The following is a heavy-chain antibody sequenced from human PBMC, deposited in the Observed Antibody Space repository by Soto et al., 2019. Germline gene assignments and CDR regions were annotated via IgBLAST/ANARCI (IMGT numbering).Heavy chain of an antibody. V-gene: IGHV3-23*01. CDR2: NSGNGGST. CDR3: AKAQLRYFDWLYYYGMDV. Sequence: GGSLRLSCAASGFTFSSYAMSWVRQAPGKGLEWVSANSGNGGSTYYADSVKGRFTISRDNSKNTLYLQMNSLRAEDTAVYYCAKAQLRYFDWLYYYGMDVWGQGT. CDR1: GFTFSSYA. J-gene: IGHJ6*02. D-gene: IGHD3-9*01.